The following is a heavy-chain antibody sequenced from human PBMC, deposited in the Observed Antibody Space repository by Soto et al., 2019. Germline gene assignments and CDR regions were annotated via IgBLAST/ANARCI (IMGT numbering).Heavy chain of an antibody. Sequence: EVQLLESGGGLVQPGGSLRLSCAASGFTFSSYAMSWVRQAPGKGLEWVSAISGSGGSTYYADSVKGRFTISRDNSKNTLYLQMISLRAEDTAVYYCAKDQWELLIDAWNAFDIWGQGTMVTVSS. D-gene: IGHD1-26*01. J-gene: IGHJ3*02. CDR1: GFTFSSYA. V-gene: IGHV3-23*01. CDR2: ISGSGGST. CDR3: AKDQWELLIDAWNAFDI.